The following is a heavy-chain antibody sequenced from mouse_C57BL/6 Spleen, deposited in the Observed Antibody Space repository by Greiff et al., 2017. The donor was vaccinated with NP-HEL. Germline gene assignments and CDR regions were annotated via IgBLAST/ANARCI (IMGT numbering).Heavy chain of an antibody. CDR1: GFSLTSYG. Sequence: QVQLQQSGPGLVQPSQSLSITCTVSGFSLTSYGVHWVRQSPGKGLEWLGVIGSGGSTDYNAAFISRLSISKDNSKSQVFFKMNSLQADDTAIYYCARECSPVVARYYAMDYWGQGTSVTVSS. CDR2: IGSGGST. J-gene: IGHJ4*01. V-gene: IGHV2-2*01. D-gene: IGHD1-1*01. CDR3: ARECSPVVARYYAMDY.